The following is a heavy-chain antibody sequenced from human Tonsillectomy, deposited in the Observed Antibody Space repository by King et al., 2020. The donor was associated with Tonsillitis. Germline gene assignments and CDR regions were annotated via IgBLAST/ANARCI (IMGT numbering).Heavy chain of an antibody. J-gene: IGHJ4*02. CDR1: GFTFGDYA. V-gene: IGHV3-49*04. CDR3: TRDGYSYGFGLGYFDY. Sequence: VQLVEFGGGLVQPGRSLRLSCTASGFTFGDYAMSWVRQAPGKGLEWVGFIRSKAYGGTTEYAASVKGRFTISRDDSKSIAYLQMNSLKTEDTAVYYCTRDGYSYGFGLGYFDYWGQGTLVTVSS. CDR2: IRSKAYGGTT. D-gene: IGHD5-18*01.